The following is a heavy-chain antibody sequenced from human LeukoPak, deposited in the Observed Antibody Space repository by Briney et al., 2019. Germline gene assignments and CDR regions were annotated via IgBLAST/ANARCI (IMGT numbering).Heavy chain of an antibody. CDR3: AREYPSNPRFDY. V-gene: IGHV1-2*02. Sequence: ASVKVSCKASGYTFTGYYMHWVRQAPGQGLEWMGWMNPDSGDTGYAQKFQGRVTMTRDTSTSTVYMELSSLRSEDTAVYYCAREYPSNPRFDYWGQGTLVTVSS. D-gene: IGHD4-11*01. J-gene: IGHJ4*02. CDR2: MNPDSGDT. CDR1: GYTFTGYY.